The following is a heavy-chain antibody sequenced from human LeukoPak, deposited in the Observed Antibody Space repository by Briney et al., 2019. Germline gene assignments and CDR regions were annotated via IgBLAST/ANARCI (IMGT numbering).Heavy chain of an antibody. CDR1: GFTFSSYA. Sequence: GGSLRLSCAASGFTFSSYAMRWVRQAPGKGLEWVSAISGSGGSTYYADSVKGRFTISRDNSKNTLYLQINSLRAEDTAVYYCANSGIAVAGTIYWGQGTLVTVSS. CDR3: ANSGIAVAGTIY. V-gene: IGHV3-23*01. D-gene: IGHD6-19*01. J-gene: IGHJ4*02. CDR2: ISGSGGST.